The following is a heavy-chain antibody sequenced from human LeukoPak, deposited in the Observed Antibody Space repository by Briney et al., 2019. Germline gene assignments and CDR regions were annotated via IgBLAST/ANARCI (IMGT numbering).Heavy chain of an antibody. CDR1: GASISSNSFY. D-gene: IGHD5-18*01. Sequence: PSETLSLTCTVSGASISSNSFYWGWIRQPPGKGLEWIGTVYYNGDTFYNPSLKSRVSMSVDTSASQFSLKLPSVTAADTAVYYCARHSGYSYGYAYYYYYMDVWGKGTTVTVSS. V-gene: IGHV4-39*01. CDR2: VYYNGDT. CDR3: ARHSGYSYGYAYYYYYMDV. J-gene: IGHJ6*03.